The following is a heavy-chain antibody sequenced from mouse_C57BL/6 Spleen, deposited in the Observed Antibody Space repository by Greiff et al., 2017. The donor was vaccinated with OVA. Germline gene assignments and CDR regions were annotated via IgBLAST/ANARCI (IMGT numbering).Heavy chain of an antibody. D-gene: IGHD3-2*01. CDR1: GYTFTDYN. V-gene: IGHV1-18*01. J-gene: IGHJ3*01. Sequence: VQLQQSGPELVKPGASVKIPCKASGYTFTDYNMDWVKQSHGKSLEWIGDINPNNGGTIYNQKFKGKATLTVDKSSSTAYMELRSLTSEDTAVYYCARGSKTAWFAYWGQGTLVTVSA. CDR2: INPNNGGT. CDR3: ARGSKTAWFAY.